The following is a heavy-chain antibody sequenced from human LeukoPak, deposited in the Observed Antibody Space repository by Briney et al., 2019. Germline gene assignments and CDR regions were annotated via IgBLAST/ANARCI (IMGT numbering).Heavy chain of an antibody. CDR3: ARSRGDRYSYGDDAFDI. CDR1: GGSISSGGQF. J-gene: IGHJ3*02. Sequence: SQTLSLTCTVSGGSISSGGQFWSWVRQYPGKGLEWIGYIYYSGSTNYNPSLKSRVTISVDTSKNQFSLRLSSVTAADTAVYYCARSRGDRYSYGDDAFDIWGQGTMVTVSS. V-gene: IGHV4-31*03. CDR2: IYYSGST. D-gene: IGHD5-18*01.